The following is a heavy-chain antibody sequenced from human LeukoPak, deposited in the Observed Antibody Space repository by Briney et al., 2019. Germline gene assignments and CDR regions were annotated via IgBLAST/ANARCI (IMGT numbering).Heavy chain of an antibody. Sequence: SETLSLTCSVSGDSITSSSYHWGWIRQPPGKGLEWIGSIYYSGTTYYNPSLKSRVTISVYTSKNQFSLRLSSVTAADTAVYYCAGLKLGYYDTGGYYSWGQGTLVTVSS. CDR2: IYYSGTT. CDR1: GDSITSSSYH. D-gene: IGHD3-22*01. CDR3: AGLKLGYYDTGGYYS. J-gene: IGHJ4*02. V-gene: IGHV4-39*01.